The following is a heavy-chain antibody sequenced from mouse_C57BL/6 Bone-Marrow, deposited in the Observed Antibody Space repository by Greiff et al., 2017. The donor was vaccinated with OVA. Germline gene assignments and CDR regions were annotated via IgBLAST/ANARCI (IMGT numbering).Heavy chain of an antibody. Sequence: QVQLQQPGAELVKPGASVKLSCKASGYTFTSYWMQWVKQRPGQGLEWIGEIDPSDSYTNYNQKFKGKATLTVDTSSSTAYMQLSSLTSEDSAVYYCARRVSNYVRFAYWGQGTLVTVSA. CDR2: IDPSDSYT. D-gene: IGHD2-5*01. CDR3: ARRVSNYVRFAY. J-gene: IGHJ3*01. V-gene: IGHV1-50*01. CDR1: GYTFTSYW.